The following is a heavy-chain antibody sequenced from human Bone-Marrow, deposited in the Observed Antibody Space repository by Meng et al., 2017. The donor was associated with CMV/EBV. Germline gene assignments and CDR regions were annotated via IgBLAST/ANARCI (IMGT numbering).Heavy chain of an antibody. CDR2: IRCDGSNK. D-gene: IGHD1-26*01. V-gene: IGHV3-30*02. CDR1: AFTFISFG. CDR3: AKEGSGSYPLGY. J-gene: IGHJ4*02. Sequence: EPGGGGVRPGGARRLRCAASAFTFISFGINWLRRDRGKEREWVAFIRCDGSNKYYADSVKGRFTISRDNSKNTLYLQMNSLRAEDTAVYYCAKEGSGSYPLGYWGQGTLVTASS.